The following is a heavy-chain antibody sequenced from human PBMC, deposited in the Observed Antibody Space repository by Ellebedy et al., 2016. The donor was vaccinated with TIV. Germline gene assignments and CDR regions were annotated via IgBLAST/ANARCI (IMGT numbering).Heavy chain of an antibody. D-gene: IGHD3-9*01. J-gene: IGHJ5*02. CDR2: IDPSDSYT. CDR1: GYSFTSYW. Sequence: GESLKISXKGSGYSFTSYWISWVRQMPGKGLEWMGRIDPSDSYTNYSPSFQGHVTISADKSISTAYLQWSSLKASDTAMYYCTRRNDILTGYFDPWGQGTLVTVSS. CDR3: TRRNDILTGYFDP. V-gene: IGHV5-10-1*01.